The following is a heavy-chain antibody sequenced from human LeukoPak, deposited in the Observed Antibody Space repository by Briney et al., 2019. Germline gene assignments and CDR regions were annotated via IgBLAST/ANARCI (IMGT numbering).Heavy chain of an antibody. J-gene: IGHJ4*02. D-gene: IGHD5-24*01. Sequence: GGSLRLSCAASGFTFSSYGMHWVRQAPGKGLEWVAVISYDGSNKYYADSVKGRFTISRDNSKNTLYLQMNSLRAEDAAVHYCARGSRDGYNDYWGQGTLVTVSS. CDR1: GFTFSSYG. CDR3: ARGSRDGYNDY. V-gene: IGHV3-30*19. CDR2: ISYDGSNK.